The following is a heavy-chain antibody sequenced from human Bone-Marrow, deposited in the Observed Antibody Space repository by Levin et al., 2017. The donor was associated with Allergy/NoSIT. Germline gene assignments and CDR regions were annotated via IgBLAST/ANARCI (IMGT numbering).Heavy chain of an antibody. J-gene: IGHJ6*02. CDR3: ARAVRYCSGGSCYGAFDYGMDV. V-gene: IGHV3-33*01. CDR1: GFTFSSYG. CDR2: IWYDGSNK. Sequence: PGGSLRLSCAASGFTFSSYGMHWVRQAPGKGLEWVAVIWYDGSNKYYADSVKGRFTISRDNSKNTLYLQMNSLRAEDTAVYYCARAVRYCSGGSCYGAFDYGMDVWGQGTTVTVSS. D-gene: IGHD2-15*01.